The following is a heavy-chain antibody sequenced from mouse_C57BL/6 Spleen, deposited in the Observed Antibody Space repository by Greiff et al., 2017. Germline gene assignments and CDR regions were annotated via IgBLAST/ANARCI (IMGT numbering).Heavy chain of an antibody. CDR2: IWSGGST. Sequence: VQLQQSGPGLVQPSQSLSITCTVSGFSLTSYGVHWVRQSPGKGLEWLGVIWSGGSTYYNAAFISRLSISKDNSKSQVFFKMNSLQAYDTAIYYCSRSERYFDVWGTGTTVTVSS. V-gene: IGHV2-2*01. CDR1: GFSLTSYG. J-gene: IGHJ1*03. CDR3: SRSERYFDV.